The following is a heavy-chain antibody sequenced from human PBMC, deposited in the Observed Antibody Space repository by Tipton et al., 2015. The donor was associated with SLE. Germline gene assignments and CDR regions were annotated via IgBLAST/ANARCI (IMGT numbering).Heavy chain of an antibody. V-gene: IGHV4-39*01. CDR3: ARLVGAYDILTGYYQRYFDY. J-gene: IGHJ4*02. D-gene: IGHD3-9*01. CDR1: GASLSSSSSY. CDR2: ISNSGST. Sequence: TLSLTCIVTGASLSSSSSYWGWIRQSPGKGLVWIAFISNSGSTYYNPSLKSRVTISVDTSKNQFSLKVSSVTAADTAVYYCARLVGAYDILTGYYQRYFDYWGQGTLVTVSS.